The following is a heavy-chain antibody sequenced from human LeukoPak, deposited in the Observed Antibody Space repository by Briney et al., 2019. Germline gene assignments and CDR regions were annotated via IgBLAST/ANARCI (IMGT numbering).Heavy chain of an antibody. CDR3: ARLPTPNYYYYYYMDV. V-gene: IGHV4-34*01. Sequence: SETLPLTCAVYGGSFSGYYWSWIRQPPAKGLEWIGEINHSGSTNYNPSLKSRVTISVDTSKNQFSLKLSSVTAADTAVYYCARLPTPNYYYYYYMDVWGKGTTATVSS. CDR1: GGSFSGYY. CDR2: INHSGST. D-gene: IGHD4-11*01. J-gene: IGHJ6*03.